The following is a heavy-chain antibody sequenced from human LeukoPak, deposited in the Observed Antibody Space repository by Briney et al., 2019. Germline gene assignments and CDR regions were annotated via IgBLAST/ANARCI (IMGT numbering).Heavy chain of an antibody. D-gene: IGHD2-2*01. Sequence: GGSLRLSCSASGFTFSYYAMHWVRQAAGKGLEYVSAVSADGGSTYYANSVKGRFTISRDNSKNMLYLQMGSLRGDDMAVYYCARRQCTSSSCYLDYWGQGTLVTVSS. CDR3: ARRQCTSSSCYLDY. CDR2: VSADGGST. V-gene: IGHV3-64*01. J-gene: IGHJ4*02. CDR1: GFTFSYYA.